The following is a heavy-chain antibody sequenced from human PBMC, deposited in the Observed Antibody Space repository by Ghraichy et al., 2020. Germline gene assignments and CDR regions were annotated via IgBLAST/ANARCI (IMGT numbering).Heavy chain of an antibody. J-gene: IGHJ2*01. CDR2: ISSSSSHI. V-gene: IGHV3-21*01. D-gene: IGHD6-13*01. Sequence: ETLSLTCAASGFTFSSYVINWVRQAPGKGLEWVSSISSSSSHIYYADSVKGRFTISRDNAKNSLYLQMNSLRVEDTAVYYCARDRSGVAAAGYWWFDLWGRGTLVTVSS. CDR3: ARDRSGVAAAGYWWFDL. CDR1: GFTFSSYV.